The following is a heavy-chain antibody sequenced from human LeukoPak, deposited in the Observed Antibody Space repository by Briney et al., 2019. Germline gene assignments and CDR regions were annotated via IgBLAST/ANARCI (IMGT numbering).Heavy chain of an antibody. CDR1: GFTLRSDG. CDR3: ARDRGSDDPIDY. J-gene: IGHJ4*02. V-gene: IGHV3-33*01. D-gene: IGHD2-15*01. Sequence: GRSLRLSCAASGFTLRSDGMHWVHQAPGNGLEGGAGIWHDGKHKDYADSVKGRFTVSRDNSKNTLYLQMDSLRVEDTAVYYCARDRGSDDPIDYWGQGTLVTVSS. CDR2: IWHDGKHK.